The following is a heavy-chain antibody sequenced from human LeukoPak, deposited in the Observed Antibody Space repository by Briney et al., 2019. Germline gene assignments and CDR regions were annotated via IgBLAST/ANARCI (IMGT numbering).Heavy chain of an antibody. V-gene: IGHV5-51*01. Sequence: GESLKISCKGSGYTFANYWIGWVRQMPGKGLEWMGIIYPGDSDTRYDPSFQGQVTFSVDTSISTAYLQWSSLKASGTAMYYCARRHSYDSGSYFSFDYWGQGTLVTVSS. J-gene: IGHJ4*02. CDR2: IYPGDSDT. CDR3: ARRHSYDSGSYFSFDY. D-gene: IGHD3-10*01. CDR1: GYTFANYW.